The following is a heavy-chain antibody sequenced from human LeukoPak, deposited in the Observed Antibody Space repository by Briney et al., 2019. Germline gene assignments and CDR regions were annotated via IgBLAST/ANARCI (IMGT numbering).Heavy chain of an antibody. CDR3: ARAETGDYFDY. CDR1: GFTFSSYA. CDR2: ISYDGSNK. V-gene: IGHV3-30*04. D-gene: IGHD1-14*01. Sequence: GRSLRLSCAASGFTFSSYAMHWVRQAPGKGLEWEAVISYDGSNKYYADSVKGRFTISRDNSKNTLYLQMNSLRAEDTAVYYCARAETGDYFDYWGQGTLVTVSS. J-gene: IGHJ4*02.